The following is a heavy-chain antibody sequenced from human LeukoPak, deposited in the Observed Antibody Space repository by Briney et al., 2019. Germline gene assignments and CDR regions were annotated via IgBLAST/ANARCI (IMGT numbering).Heavy chain of an antibody. V-gene: IGHV3-7*01. CDR3: ARDPGFSAFSI. Sequence: GGSLRLSCAASGFTFSRSWMTWVRQAPGKGLEFVANINQDGSVKNYVDFVRGRFTISRDNAKNSLYLQMNSLRAEDTAVYYCARDPGFSAFSIWGQGTMVTVSS. CDR1: GFTFSRSW. CDR2: INQDGSVK. J-gene: IGHJ3*02. D-gene: IGHD6-25*01.